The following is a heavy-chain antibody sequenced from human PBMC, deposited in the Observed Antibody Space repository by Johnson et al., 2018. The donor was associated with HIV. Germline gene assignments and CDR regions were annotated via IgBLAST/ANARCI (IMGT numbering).Heavy chain of an antibody. CDR3: ARSRGPMRKDAFDI. Sequence: VQLVESGGGLVQPGGSLRLSCAASGLSVSNNYMSWVRQAPGKGLEWVSVLWSGGNTWYAGSVKGRFTISRDNDKNTLYLEMGSLRVEDMAVYYCARSRGPMRKDAFDIWGQGTKVTVSS. V-gene: IGHV3-66*01. J-gene: IGHJ3*02. CDR1: GLSVSNNY. D-gene: IGHD3-10*01. CDR2: LWSGGNT.